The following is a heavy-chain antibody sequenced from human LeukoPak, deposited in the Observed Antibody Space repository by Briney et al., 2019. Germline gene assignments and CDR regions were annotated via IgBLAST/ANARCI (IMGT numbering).Heavy chain of an antibody. Sequence: GGSLRLSCAASGLTFSSYAMSWVRQAPGKGLEWVSAISGSGGSTYYADSVKGRFTISRDNSKNTLYLQMNSLRAEDTAVYYCAKAPIMITFGGFFDYWGQGTLVTVSS. D-gene: IGHD3-16*01. J-gene: IGHJ4*02. CDR1: GLTFSSYA. V-gene: IGHV3-23*01. CDR2: ISGSGGST. CDR3: AKAPIMITFGGFFDY.